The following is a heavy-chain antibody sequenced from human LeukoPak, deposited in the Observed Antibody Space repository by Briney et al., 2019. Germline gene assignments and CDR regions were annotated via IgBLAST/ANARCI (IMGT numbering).Heavy chain of an antibody. D-gene: IGHD5-18*01. J-gene: IGHJ4*02. CDR2: INPNSGGT. V-gene: IGHV1-2*02. CDR3: ARERGHSPTSWIQLWSEPLGMDY. CDR1: GYTFTGYY. Sequence: ASVKVSCKASGYTFTGYYMHWVRQAPGQGLEWMGWINPNSGGTNYAQKFQGRVTMTRDTSISTAYMELSRLRSDDTAVYYCARERGHSPTSWIQLWSEPLGMDYWGQGTLVTVSS.